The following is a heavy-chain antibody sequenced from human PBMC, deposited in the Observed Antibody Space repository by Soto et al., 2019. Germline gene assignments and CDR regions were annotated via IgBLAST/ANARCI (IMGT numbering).Heavy chain of an antibody. CDR1: GGSISSSSYY. CDR2: IYYSGST. CDR3: ARREGITMVRGVDWNAFDI. J-gene: IGHJ3*02. Sequence: SETLSLTCTVSGGSISSSSYYWGWIRQPPGKGLEWIGSIYYSGSTYYNPSLKSRVTISVDTSKNQFSLKLSSVTAADTAVYYCARREGITMVRGVDWNAFDIWGQGTMVTVSS. V-gene: IGHV4-39*01. D-gene: IGHD3-10*01.